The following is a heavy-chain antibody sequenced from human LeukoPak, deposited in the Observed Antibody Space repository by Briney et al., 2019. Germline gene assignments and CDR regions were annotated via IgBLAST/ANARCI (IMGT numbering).Heavy chain of an antibody. Sequence: SETLSLTCTVSGGSISSYYWSWIRQPPGKGLEWIGYIYYSGSTNYNPSLKSRVTISVDTSKNQFSLKLSSVTAADTAVYYCARDRIAVAGENWFDPWGQGTLVTVSS. CDR1: GGSISSYY. J-gene: IGHJ5*02. CDR2: IYYSGST. V-gene: IGHV4-59*01. D-gene: IGHD6-19*01. CDR3: ARDRIAVAGENWFDP.